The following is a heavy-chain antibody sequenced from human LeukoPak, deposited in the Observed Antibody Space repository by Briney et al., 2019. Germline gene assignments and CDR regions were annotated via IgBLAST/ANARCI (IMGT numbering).Heavy chain of an antibody. CDR1: GGSFSGYY. Sequence: SETLSLTCAVYGGSFSGYYWSWIRQPPGKGLEWIGEINHSGSTYYNPSLKSRVTISVDTSKNQFSLKLSSVTAADTAVYYCARDVPPVAATPRYYYYMDVWGKGTTVTISS. V-gene: IGHV4-34*01. CDR2: INHSGST. CDR3: ARDVPPVAATPRYYYYMDV. D-gene: IGHD2-15*01. J-gene: IGHJ6*03.